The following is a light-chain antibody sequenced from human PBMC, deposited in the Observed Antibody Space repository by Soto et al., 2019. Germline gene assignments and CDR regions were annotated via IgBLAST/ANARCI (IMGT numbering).Light chain of an antibody. V-gene: IGKV3-11*01. J-gene: IGKJ4*01. CDR3: QQRSNWPLT. Sequence: EIVLTQSPATLSLSPGERATISCRASQSVSSYLAWYQQKPGQAPRLLIYDASNRATGIPARFSGSGSGTDFTLTISSLEPEDFAVYYCQQRSNWPLTFGRGTKVEIK. CDR1: QSVSSY. CDR2: DAS.